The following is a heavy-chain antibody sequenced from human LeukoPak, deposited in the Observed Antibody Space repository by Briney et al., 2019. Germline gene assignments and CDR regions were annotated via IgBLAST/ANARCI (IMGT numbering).Heavy chain of an antibody. Sequence: QAGGSLRLSCAASGFTFTTYWMHWVRQAPGEGLVWVSHINSDGSITSYADSVKGRFTISRDNAKNTLYLQMNSLRAEDTAVYYCARDAVDTANAVWGQGTTVTVSS. J-gene: IGHJ6*02. CDR2: INSDGSIT. D-gene: IGHD5-18*01. CDR1: GFTFTTYW. CDR3: ARDAVDTANAV. V-gene: IGHV3-74*01.